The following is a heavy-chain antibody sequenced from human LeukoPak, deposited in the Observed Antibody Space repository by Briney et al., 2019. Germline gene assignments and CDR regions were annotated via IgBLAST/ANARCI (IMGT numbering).Heavy chain of an antibody. V-gene: IGHV4-38-2*02. Sequence: KSSETLSLTCTVSGYSISSGYYWGWIRQPPGKGLEWIGEINHSGSTNYNPSLKSRVTISVDTSKNQFSLKLSSVTAADTAVYYCATRDNWNYGLVDYWGQGTLVTVSS. J-gene: IGHJ4*02. D-gene: IGHD1-7*01. CDR3: ATRDNWNYGLVDY. CDR2: INHSGST. CDR1: GYSISSGYY.